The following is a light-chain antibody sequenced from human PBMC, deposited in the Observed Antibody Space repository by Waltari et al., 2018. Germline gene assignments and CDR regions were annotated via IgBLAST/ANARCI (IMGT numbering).Light chain of an antibody. CDR1: QSVLYSSNNKNY. V-gene: IGKV4-1*01. CDR2: WAS. J-gene: IGKJ2*01. CDR3: QQYYSTPYT. Sequence: DIVMTQSPDSLAVSLGERATINCKSSQSVLYSSNNKNYLAWYQQKPGHPAKLLIYWASTRESGVPDRVSGSGSGTDFTLTISRLQAEDVAVYYCQQYYSTPYTFGQGTKLEIK.